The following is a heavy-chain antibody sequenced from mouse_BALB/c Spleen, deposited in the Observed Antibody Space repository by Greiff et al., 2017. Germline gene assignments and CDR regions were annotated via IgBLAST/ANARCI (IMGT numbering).Heavy chain of an antibody. V-gene: IGHV1S41*01. D-gene: IGHD2-1*01. Sequence: DLVKPWASVKLSCKASGYTFTSYWINWIKQRPGQGLEWIGRIAPGSGSTYYNEMFKGKATLTVDTSSSTAYIQLSSLSSEDSAVYFCARVYGNYGDYYAMDYWGQGTSVTVSS. CDR1: GYTFTSYW. J-gene: IGHJ4*01. CDR3: ARVYGNYGDYYAMDY. CDR2: IAPGSGST.